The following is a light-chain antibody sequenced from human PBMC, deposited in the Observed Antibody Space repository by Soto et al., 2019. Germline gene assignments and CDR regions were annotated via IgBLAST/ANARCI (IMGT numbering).Light chain of an antibody. CDR2: DTS. CDR1: QSVSIH. Sequence: ETVLTQSPGTLSLSLWERATLSCRASQSVSIHLAWYQQKPGQAPRLLIYDTSTRATGIPARFSGSGSGTEFTLTISSLQSEDFAVYYCQQYSNWPPITFGQGTRLENK. V-gene: IGKV3-15*01. J-gene: IGKJ5*01. CDR3: QQYSNWPPIT.